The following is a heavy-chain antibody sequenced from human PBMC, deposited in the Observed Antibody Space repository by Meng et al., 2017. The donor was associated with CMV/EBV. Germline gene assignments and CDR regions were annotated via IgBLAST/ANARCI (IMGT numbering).Heavy chain of an antibody. CDR2: INPNSGGT. Sequence: ASVKVSCKASGYTFTGYYMHWVRQAPGQGLEWMGWINPNSGGTNYAQKFQGRVTMTRDTSISTAYMELSRLRSDDTAVYYCTRDYAKYYDILTGYYRFGFFDYWGQGTLVTVSS. J-gene: IGHJ4*02. V-gene: IGHV1-2*02. CDR1: GYTFTGYY. D-gene: IGHD3-9*01. CDR3: TRDYAKYYDILTGYYRFGFFDY.